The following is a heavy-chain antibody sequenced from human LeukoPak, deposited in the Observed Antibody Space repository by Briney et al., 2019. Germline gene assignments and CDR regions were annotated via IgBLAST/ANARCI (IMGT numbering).Heavy chain of an antibody. D-gene: IGHD3-10*01. CDR3: AARARMVLQESVY. CDR2: IFDSGST. J-gene: IGHJ4*02. CDR1: GGSLSTNY. V-gene: IGHV4-59*08. Sequence: PSETLSLTCTVSGGSLSTNYSNWIRQPPGKGLEWIGSIFDSGSTKYNPSLKSRVTMSVDTFKNQFSLMLSSVSAADTAVYYCAARARMVLQESVYWGRGTLVTVSS.